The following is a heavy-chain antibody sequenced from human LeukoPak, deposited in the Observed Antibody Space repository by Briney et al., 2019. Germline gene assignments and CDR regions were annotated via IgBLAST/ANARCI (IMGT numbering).Heavy chain of an antibody. J-gene: IGHJ4*02. CDR1: GFSLSTSGMC. Sequence: ESGPTLVNPTQTLTLTCTFSGFSLSTSGMCVSWIRQPPGKALEWLARIDWDDDKYYSTSLKTRLTISKDTSKNQVVLTITNMDPVDTATYYCARENEPYDTSGYYFDYWGQGTLVTVSS. CDR3: ARENEPYDTSGYYFDY. V-gene: IGHV2-70*11. D-gene: IGHD3-22*01. CDR2: IDWDDDK.